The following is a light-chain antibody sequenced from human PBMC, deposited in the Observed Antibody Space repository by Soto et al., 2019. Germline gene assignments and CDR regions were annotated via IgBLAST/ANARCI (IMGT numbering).Light chain of an antibody. Sequence: DIQMTQSPSTLSASVGDRVTITCRASQSISSWLAWYQQKPGKAPQLLIYQASSLESGVPSRFSGRGSGTEFTLTISSLQPDDFATYYCQQYDGYSSLPFGGGTKVDIE. CDR2: QAS. CDR1: QSISSW. CDR3: QQYDGYSSLP. J-gene: IGKJ4*01. V-gene: IGKV1-5*03.